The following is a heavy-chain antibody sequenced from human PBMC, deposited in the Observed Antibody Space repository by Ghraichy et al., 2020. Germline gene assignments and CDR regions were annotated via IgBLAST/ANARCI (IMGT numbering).Heavy chain of an antibody. V-gene: IGHV4-39*02. J-gene: IGHJ6*02. CDR1: GGSISSSTYY. CDR2: IHYSGST. Sequence: SETLSLTCTVSGGSISSSTYYWGWILQPPGKGLEWIGSIHYSGSTYYNPSLKSRVTISVDTSKNQFSLKLSSVTAADTAVYYCAREETVNYYYYGMDVWGQGTTVAVSS. CDR3: AREETVNYYYYGMDV. D-gene: IGHD4-17*01.